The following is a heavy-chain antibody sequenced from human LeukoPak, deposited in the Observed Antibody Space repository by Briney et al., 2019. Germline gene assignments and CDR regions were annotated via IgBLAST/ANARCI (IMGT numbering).Heavy chain of an antibody. V-gene: IGHV3-15*01. CDR3: TTVRRAVAGPIDY. J-gene: IGHJ4*02. D-gene: IGHD6-19*01. Sequence: PGGSLRLSCAASGFTLSNAWMSWVRQAPGKGLGWVGRIKSKTDGGTTDYAAPVKGRFTISRDDSKNTLYLQMNSLKTEDTAVYYCTTVRRAVAGPIDYWGQGTLVTVSS. CDR1: GFTLSNAW. CDR2: IKSKTDGGTT.